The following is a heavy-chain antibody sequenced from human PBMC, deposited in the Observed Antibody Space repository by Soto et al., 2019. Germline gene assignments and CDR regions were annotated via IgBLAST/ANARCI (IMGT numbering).Heavy chain of an antibody. Sequence: QVQLQESGPGLVKPSQTLSLTCTVSGGSISSGDYYWSWIRQPPGKGLEWIGYIYHSGSTYYNPSLKSRAXLXVXXSKNQFSLKLSSVTAADTAVYYCARERPDGARLDPWGQGTLVTVSS. CDR1: GGSISSGDYY. V-gene: IGHV4-30-4*01. CDR2: IYHSGST. D-gene: IGHD6-6*01. J-gene: IGHJ5*02. CDR3: ARERPDGARLDP.